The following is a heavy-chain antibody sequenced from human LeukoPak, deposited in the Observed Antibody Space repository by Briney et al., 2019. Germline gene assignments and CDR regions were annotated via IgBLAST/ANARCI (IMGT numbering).Heavy chain of an antibody. J-gene: IGHJ4*02. V-gene: IGHV3-33*01. D-gene: IGHD3-10*01. CDR2: IWYDGSNK. Sequence: GGSLRLSCAASGFTFSSYGMHWVRQAPGKGLEWVAVIWYDGSNKYYADSVKGRFTISRDNSKNTLYMQMNSLRAEDTAVYYCAREAEELLWFGDLADSWGQGTLVTVSS. CDR1: GFTFSSYG. CDR3: AREAEELLWFGDLADS.